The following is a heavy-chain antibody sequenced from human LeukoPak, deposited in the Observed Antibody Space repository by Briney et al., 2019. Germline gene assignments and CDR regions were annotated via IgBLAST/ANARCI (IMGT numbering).Heavy chain of an antibody. V-gene: IGHV4-34*01. Sequence: SETLSLTLAVYGGSFSGYYWGWIRQPPGKGLEGIGEINHSGSTNYIPSLKSRVTISVDTSKNQFSLRLSCVTAADTAVYYCARRITMVRGVIANWFDPWGQGTLVTVSS. CDR1: GGSFSGYY. D-gene: IGHD3-10*01. CDR2: INHSGST. CDR3: ARRITMVRGVIANWFDP. J-gene: IGHJ5*02.